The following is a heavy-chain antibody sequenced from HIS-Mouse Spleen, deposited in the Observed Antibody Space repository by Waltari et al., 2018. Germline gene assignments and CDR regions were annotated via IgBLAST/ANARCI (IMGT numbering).Heavy chain of an antibody. V-gene: IGHV3-7*01. Sequence: EVQLVESGGGLVQPGGSLRLSCAASGFTFSSYLMSWGRQAPGRGLDGVANIKPGGSEKYYVDSVKGRFTISRDNAKNSLYLQMNSLRAEDTAVYYCASSLTWNYEYWGQGTLVTVSS. CDR1: GFTFSSYL. D-gene: IGHD1-7*01. J-gene: IGHJ4*02. CDR2: IKPGGSEK. CDR3: ASSLTWNYEY.